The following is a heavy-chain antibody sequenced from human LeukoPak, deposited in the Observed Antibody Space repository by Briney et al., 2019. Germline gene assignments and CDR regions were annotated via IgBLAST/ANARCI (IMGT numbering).Heavy chain of an antibody. CDR1: GFTVSSNY. D-gene: IGHD3-22*01. Sequence: PGGSLRLSCAASGFTVSSNYMSWVRQAPGKGLEWVSVIYSGGSTYYADSVKGRFTISRDNSKNTLYLQMNSLRAEDTAVYYCARDVPGYYPDAFDIWGQGTMVTVSS. J-gene: IGHJ3*02. V-gene: IGHV3-66*01. CDR2: IYSGGST. CDR3: ARDVPGYYPDAFDI.